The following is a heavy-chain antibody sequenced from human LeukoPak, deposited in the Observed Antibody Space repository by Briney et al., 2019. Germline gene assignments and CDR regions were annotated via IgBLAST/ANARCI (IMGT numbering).Heavy chain of an antibody. CDR2: IYYSGST. J-gene: IGHJ4*02. Sequence: KPSETPSLTCTVSGGSISSYYWSWIRQPPGKGLEWIGYIYYSGSTNYNPSLKSRVTISVDTSKNQFSLKLSSVTAADTAVYYCARVSGGATDFDYWGQGTLVTVFS. CDR3: ARVSGGATDFDY. V-gene: IGHV4-59*01. CDR1: GGSISSYY. D-gene: IGHD1-26*01.